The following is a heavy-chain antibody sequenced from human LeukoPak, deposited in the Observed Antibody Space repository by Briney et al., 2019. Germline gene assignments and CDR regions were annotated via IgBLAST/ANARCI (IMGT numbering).Heavy chain of an antibody. D-gene: IGHD3-10*01. CDR2: MKRDGSES. V-gene: IGHV3-7*01. J-gene: IGHJ4*02. CDR3: ARWIGGFDY. Sequence: PAGSLRFSCIGSGFTFSDYRMNWLPPTPGKGLEGVARMKRDGSESYYLDSVEGRFTISRDNAKNSLSLQMNSLRVEDTGVYYCARWIGGFDYWGQGALVTVSS. CDR1: GFTFSDYR.